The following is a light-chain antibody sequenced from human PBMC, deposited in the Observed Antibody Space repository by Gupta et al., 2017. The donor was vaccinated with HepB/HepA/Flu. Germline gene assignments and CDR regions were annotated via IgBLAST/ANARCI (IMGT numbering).Light chain of an antibody. CDR3: QEVSRSSWT. J-gene: IGKJ1*01. V-gene: IGKV1-5*03. CDR2: RAS. Sequence: DIQMTQSPSTLSASVGDRVTITCRASQSISDWLAWYQQKPGKAPNLLIYRASTLESGVPSRFSGSGSGTEFTLTISSLQPDDFATYYCQEVSRSSWTFDQGTKVEIK. CDR1: QSISDW.